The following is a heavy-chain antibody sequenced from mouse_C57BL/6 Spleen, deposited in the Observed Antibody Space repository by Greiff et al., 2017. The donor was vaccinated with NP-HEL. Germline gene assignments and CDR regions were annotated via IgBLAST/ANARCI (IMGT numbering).Heavy chain of an antibody. CDR3: TMGSYGSRCFDY. CDR1: GFTFSDYG. J-gene: IGHJ2*01. D-gene: IGHD1-1*01. V-gene: IGHV5-17*01. CDR2: ISSGSSTI. Sequence: EVQRVESGGGLVKPGGSLKLSCAASGFTFSDYGMHWVRQAPEKGLEWVAYISSGSSTIYYADTVKGRFTISRDNAKHTLFLQMTSLGSEYTALYYGTMGSYGSRCFDYWGQGTTLTVSS.